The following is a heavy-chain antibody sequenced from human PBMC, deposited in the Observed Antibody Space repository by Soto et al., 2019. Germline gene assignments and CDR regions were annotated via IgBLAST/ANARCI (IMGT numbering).Heavy chain of an antibody. D-gene: IGHD3-10*01. J-gene: IGHJ4*02. CDR1: GGSFSGYY. CDR2: INHSGST. Sequence: VQLQQWGAGLLKPSETLSLTCAVYGGSFSGYYWSWIRQPPGKGLEWIGEINHSGSTNYNPSLKSRVTISVDTSKNQFSLKLSSVTAADTAVYYCARAKRVNYYGSGSYRYWGQGTLVTVSS. CDR3: ARAKRVNYYGSGSYRY. V-gene: IGHV4-34*01.